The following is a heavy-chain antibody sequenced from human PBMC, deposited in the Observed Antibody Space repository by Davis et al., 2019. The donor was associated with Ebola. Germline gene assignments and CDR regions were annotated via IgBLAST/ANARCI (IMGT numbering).Heavy chain of an antibody. CDR2: ITYSGST. Sequence: MPSKTLSLTCTVSGGSINSHYWSWTRQPPGKGLEWIAYITYSGSTNYNPSLKSRVTISLDTSKNQFSLKLSSVTAADTAVYYCARPPWDWGQGTLVTVSS. D-gene: IGHD1-26*01. CDR3: ARPPWD. V-gene: IGHV4-59*08. CDR1: GGSINSHY. J-gene: IGHJ4*02.